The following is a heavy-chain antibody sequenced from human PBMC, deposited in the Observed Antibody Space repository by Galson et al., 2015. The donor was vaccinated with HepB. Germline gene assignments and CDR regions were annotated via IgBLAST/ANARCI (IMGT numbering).Heavy chain of an antibody. D-gene: IGHD2-2*01. CDR3: AKRGVVVPASYYFDY. CDR2: ISGSGGST. V-gene: IGHV3-23*01. J-gene: IGHJ4*02. Sequence: SLRLSCAASGFTFSSYAMSWVRQAPGKGLEWVSAISGSGGSTYYADSVKGRFTISRDNSKNTLYLQMNSLRAEDTAVYYCAKRGVVVPASYYFDYWGQGTLVTVSS. CDR1: GFTFSSYA.